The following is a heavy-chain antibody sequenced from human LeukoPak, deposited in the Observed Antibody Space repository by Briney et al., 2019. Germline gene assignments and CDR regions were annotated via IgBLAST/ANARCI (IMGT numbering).Heavy chain of an antibody. D-gene: IGHD3-9*01. CDR1: GGTFSSYA. J-gene: IGHJ6*03. V-gene: IGHV1-69*06. CDR2: IIPIFGTA. CDR3: ASSPREYDILTGYLYYYYYMDV. Sequence: ASVKVSCKASGGTFSSYAISWVRQAPGQGLEWMGGIIPIFGTANYAQKFQGRVTITADKSTSTAYMELSSLRSEDTAVYYCASSPREYDILTGYLYYYYYMDVWGKGTTVTVSS.